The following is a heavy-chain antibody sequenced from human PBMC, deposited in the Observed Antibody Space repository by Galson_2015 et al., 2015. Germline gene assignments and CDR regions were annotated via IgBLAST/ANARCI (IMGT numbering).Heavy chain of an antibody. CDR3: ARRDIVVGNYFDY. Sequence: SLRLSCAASGFTFSSYEMNWVRQAPGKGLEWVSYISSSGSTIYYADSVKGRFTISRDNAKNSLYLRMNSLRAEDTAVYYCARRDIVVGNYFDYWGQGTLVTVSS. CDR1: GFTFSSYE. CDR2: ISSSGSTI. V-gene: IGHV3-48*03. D-gene: IGHD2-15*01. J-gene: IGHJ4*02.